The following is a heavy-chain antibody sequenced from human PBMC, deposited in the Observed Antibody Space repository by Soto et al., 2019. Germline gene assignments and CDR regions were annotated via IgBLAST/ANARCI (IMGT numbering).Heavy chain of an antibody. CDR3: ARDLGGVIAAAGNDYYYGMDV. CDR2: INPNSGGT. Sequence: GASVKVSCKASGYTSTGYYMHWVRQAPGQGLEWMGWINPNSGGTNYAQKFQGWVTMTRDTSISTAYMELSRLRSDDTAVYYCARDLGGVIAAAGNDYYYGMDVWGQGTTVTVSS. CDR1: GYTSTGYY. V-gene: IGHV1-2*04. D-gene: IGHD6-13*01. J-gene: IGHJ6*02.